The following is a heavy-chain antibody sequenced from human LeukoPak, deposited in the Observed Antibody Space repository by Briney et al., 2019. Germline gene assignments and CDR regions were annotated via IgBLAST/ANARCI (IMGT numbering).Heavy chain of an antibody. CDR1: GFTFSSYS. Sequence: GGSLRLSCAASGFTFSSYSMNWVRQAPGKGLEWVSSISSSSSYIYYADSVKGRFTISRDNAKNSLYLQMNSLRAEDTAVYYCARGALMVVITRFDYWGQGTLVTVSS. V-gene: IGHV3-21*01. J-gene: IGHJ4*02. CDR2: ISSSSSYI. CDR3: ARGALMVVITRFDY. D-gene: IGHD3-22*01.